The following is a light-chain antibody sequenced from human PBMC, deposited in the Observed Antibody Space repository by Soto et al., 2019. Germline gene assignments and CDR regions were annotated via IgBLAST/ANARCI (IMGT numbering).Light chain of an antibody. J-gene: IGKJ1*01. CDR2: AAS. Sequence: DIRMTQSPSSLSASVGDRVTITCRATQGISNYLAWYQQKPGKVPKLLIYAASTLQSGVPSRFSGSGSGTDFTLTISSLQPEDVATYYCQKYDSALGTFGQGTKVEIK. V-gene: IGKV1-27*01. CDR1: QGISNY. CDR3: QKYDSALGT.